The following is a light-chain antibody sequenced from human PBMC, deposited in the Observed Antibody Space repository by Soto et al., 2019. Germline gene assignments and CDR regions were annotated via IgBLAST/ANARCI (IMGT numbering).Light chain of an antibody. CDR2: AGT. CDR1: SSDVGSYDL. CDR3: CSYAGSSTYVV. V-gene: IGLV2-23*01. Sequence: QSVLTQPASVSGSPGQSITISCTGTSSDVGSYDLVSWYQHHPGRAPKLMIYAGTKRPSGVSNRFSGSKSGNTASLTISGLQAEDEADYYCCSYAGSSTYVVFGGGTKVTVL. J-gene: IGLJ2*01.